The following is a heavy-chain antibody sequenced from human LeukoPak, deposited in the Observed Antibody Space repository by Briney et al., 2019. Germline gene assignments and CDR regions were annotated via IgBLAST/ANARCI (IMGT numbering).Heavy chain of an antibody. D-gene: IGHD3-10*01. J-gene: IGHJ4*02. CDR3: ARGGGSGAWGDFDY. Sequence: ASVKVSCKASGGTFGSYAISWVRQAPGQGLEWMGGIIPIFGTANYAQKFQGRVTITTDESTSTAYMELSSLRSEDTAVYYCARGGGSGAWGDFDYWGQGTLVTVSS. V-gene: IGHV1-69*05. CDR2: IIPIFGTA. CDR1: GGTFGSYA.